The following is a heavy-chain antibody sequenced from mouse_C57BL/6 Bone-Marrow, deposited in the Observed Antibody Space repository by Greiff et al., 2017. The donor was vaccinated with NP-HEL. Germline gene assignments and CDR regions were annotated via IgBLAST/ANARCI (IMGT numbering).Heavy chain of an antibody. CDR3: AIPVYDGYYAWFAY. D-gene: IGHD2-3*01. Sequence: EVKLVESGGDLVKPGGSLKLSCAASGFTFSSYGMSWVRQTPDKRLEWVATISSGGSYTYYPDSVKGRFTISRDNAKNTLYLQMSSLKSEDTAMYYCAIPVYDGYYAWFAYWGKGTLVTVSA. J-gene: IGHJ3*01. CDR1: GFTFSSYG. V-gene: IGHV5-6*01. CDR2: ISSGGSYT.